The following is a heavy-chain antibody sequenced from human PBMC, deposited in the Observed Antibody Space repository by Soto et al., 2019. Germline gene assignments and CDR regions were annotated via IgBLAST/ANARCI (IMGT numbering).Heavy chain of an antibody. V-gene: IGHV3-23*01. Sequence: GGSLRLSCAASGFMFNEYAMTWVRQAPGKGLDWVSSISDSGDTTYQADSVKGRFTISRDNSKNTLYLQMNSLRVEDTALYYCAKATFRSGVSYYGMDVWGQGTTVTVSS. D-gene: IGHD6-19*01. CDR1: GFMFNEYA. J-gene: IGHJ6*02. CDR2: ISDSGDTT. CDR3: AKATFRSGVSYYGMDV.